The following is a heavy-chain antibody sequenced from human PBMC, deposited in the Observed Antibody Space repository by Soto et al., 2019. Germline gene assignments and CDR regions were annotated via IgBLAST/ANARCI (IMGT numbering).Heavy chain of an antibody. Sequence: KASETLSLTCTVSGGPISSSSYYWGWIRQPPGKGLEWIGSIYYSGSTYYNPSLKSRVTISVDTSKNQFSLKLSSVTAADTAVYYCARQLEAAVAATNWFDPWGQGTLVTVSS. CDR1: GGPISSSSYY. J-gene: IGHJ5*02. CDR3: ARQLEAAVAATNWFDP. CDR2: IYYSGST. V-gene: IGHV4-39*01. D-gene: IGHD6-19*01.